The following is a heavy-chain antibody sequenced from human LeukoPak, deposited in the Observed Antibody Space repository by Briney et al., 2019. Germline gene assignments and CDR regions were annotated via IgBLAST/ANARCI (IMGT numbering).Heavy chain of an antibody. CDR1: GGSISSGDYY. CDR2: SYYSGST. CDR3: ARVVVVAATGIRFDP. Sequence: SQTLSLTCTVSGGSISSGDYYWRWIRQPPGKGLEWIGCSYYSGSTYYNPSLKSRVTISVDTSKNQFSLKLSSVAAADTAVYYCARVVVVAATGIRFDPWGQGTMVTVSS. D-gene: IGHD2-15*01. V-gene: IGHV4-30-4*01. J-gene: IGHJ5*01.